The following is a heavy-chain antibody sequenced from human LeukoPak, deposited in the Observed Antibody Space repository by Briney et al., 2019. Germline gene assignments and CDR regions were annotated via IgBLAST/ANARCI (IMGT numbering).Heavy chain of an antibody. D-gene: IGHD2-8*01. CDR3: ERDSNKNAIVPRWFDP. V-gene: IGHV4-4*07. J-gene: IGHJ5*02. CDR2: IYTSGST. CDR1: GGSISSYY. Sequence: ASEALSLTCTVSGGSISSYYWSWIRQPAGKGLEWIGRIYTSGSTNYNPSLKSRVTMSVDTSKNQFYLKLSSVTAADTAVYYCERDSNKNAIVPRWFDPWGQGTLVTVSS.